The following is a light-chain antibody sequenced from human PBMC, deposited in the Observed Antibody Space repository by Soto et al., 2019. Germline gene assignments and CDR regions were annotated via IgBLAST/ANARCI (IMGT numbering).Light chain of an antibody. CDR1: QSVSSY. CDR2: DAS. CDR3: HQRSNWPRT. V-gene: IGKV3-11*01. J-gene: IGKJ1*01. Sequence: IVLTQSPATLSLSPGERATLSCRASQSVSSYLAWYQQKPGQAPRLLIYDASNRATGIPARFSGSGSGTDFTLPISSLEPEDFAVYYCHQRSNWPRTFGQGTKVEIK.